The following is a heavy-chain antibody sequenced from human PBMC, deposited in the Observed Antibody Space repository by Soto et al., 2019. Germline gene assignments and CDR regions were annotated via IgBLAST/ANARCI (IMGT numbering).Heavy chain of an antibody. V-gene: IGHV1-3*01. Sequence: ASVKVSCKASGYTFTSYAMHWVRQAPGQRLEWMGWINAGNGNTKYSQKFQGRVTITRDTSASTAYMELSSLRSEDTAVYYCARDNFSMVRGVIGFGNYWGQGTLVTVSS. J-gene: IGHJ4*02. CDR1: GYTFTSYA. CDR3: ARDNFSMVRGVIGFGNY. CDR2: INAGNGNT. D-gene: IGHD3-10*01.